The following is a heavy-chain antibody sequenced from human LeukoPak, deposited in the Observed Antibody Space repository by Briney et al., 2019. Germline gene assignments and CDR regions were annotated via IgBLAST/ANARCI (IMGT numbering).Heavy chain of an antibody. CDR3: ARGRYYGSVFDY. D-gene: IGHD3-10*01. CDR2: INYSGST. CDR1: GGSFSGYY. J-gene: IGHJ4*02. V-gene: IGHV4-34*01. Sequence: SETLSLTCAVYGGSFSGYYWSWIRQPPGKGLEWIGEINYSGSTNYNPSLKSRVTISVDTSKNQFSLKLSSVTAADTAVYYCARGRYYGSVFDYWGQGTLVTVSS.